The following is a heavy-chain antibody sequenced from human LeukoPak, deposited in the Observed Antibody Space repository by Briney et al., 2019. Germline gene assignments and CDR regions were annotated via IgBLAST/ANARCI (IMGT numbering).Heavy chain of an antibody. V-gene: IGHV4-34*01. D-gene: IGHD3-3*01. Sequence: SETLSLTCAVYGGSFSGYYWSWIRQLPGKGLEWIGEINHSGSTNYNPSLKSRVTISVDTSKNQFSLKLSSVTAADTAVYYCARATRSRASKNYDFWSGYYFWFDPWGQGTLVTVSS. CDR1: GGSFSGYY. CDR2: INHSGST. CDR3: ARATRSRASKNYDFWSGYYFWFDP. J-gene: IGHJ5*02.